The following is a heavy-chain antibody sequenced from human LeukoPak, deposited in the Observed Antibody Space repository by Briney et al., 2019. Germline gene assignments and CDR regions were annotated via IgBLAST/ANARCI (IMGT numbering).Heavy chain of an antibody. V-gene: IGHV3-7*01. CDR2: IKKDGSEI. CDR1: EFTFSSYW. CDR3: ARRRSGDQTYPRYGMDV. Sequence: GGSLRLSCAASEFTFSSYWMSWVRQAPGKGLEWAATIKKDGSEIYYVDSVKGRFTISRDNAKHSLYLQMNTLRGDDTAVYYCARRRSGDQTYPRYGMDVWGQGTTVTVSS. J-gene: IGHJ6*02. D-gene: IGHD2-2*02.